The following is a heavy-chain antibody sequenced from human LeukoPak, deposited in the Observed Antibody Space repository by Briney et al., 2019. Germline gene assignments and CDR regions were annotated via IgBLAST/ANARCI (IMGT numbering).Heavy chain of an antibody. CDR3: ARDTAMALRYYYYYMDV. J-gene: IGHJ6*03. Sequence: GGSLRLSCAASGFTFSSYWMSWVRQAPGKGLEWVANIKQDGSEKYYVDSVKGRFTISRDNAKNPLYLQMNSLRAEDTAVYYCARDTAMALRYYYYYMDVWGKGTTVTVSS. CDR2: IKQDGSEK. CDR1: GFTFSSYW. D-gene: IGHD5-18*01. V-gene: IGHV3-7*01.